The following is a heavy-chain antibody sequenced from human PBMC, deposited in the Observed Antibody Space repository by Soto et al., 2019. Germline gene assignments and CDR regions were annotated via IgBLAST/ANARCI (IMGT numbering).Heavy chain of an antibody. CDR2: IYYSGST. CDR1: GGSISSGGYY. Sequence: QVQLQESGPGLVKPSQTLSLTRTVSGGSISSGGYYWSWIRQHPGKGLEWIGYIYYSGSTYYNPSLKIRVTISVDTSKNPFSLKLSSVTAADTAVYYCAREVVVVPAAIPYYGMDVWGQGTTVTVSS. J-gene: IGHJ6*02. V-gene: IGHV4-31*03. D-gene: IGHD2-2*01. CDR3: AREVVVVPAAIPYYGMDV.